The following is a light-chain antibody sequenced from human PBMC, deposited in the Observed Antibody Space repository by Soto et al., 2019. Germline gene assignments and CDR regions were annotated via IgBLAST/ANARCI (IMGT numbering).Light chain of an antibody. CDR2: GAS. J-gene: IGKJ1*01. V-gene: IGKV3-20*01. CDR3: QQYGSSGT. Sequence: EIVLTQSPGALSLSQGQRATLSCRASQSVSNNYVAWYQQKPGQAPRLLIYGASNRATGIPDRFSGSWSGTDFTLTISILEQEDFAVYYCQQYGSSGTFGQGTKVDIK. CDR1: QSVSNNY.